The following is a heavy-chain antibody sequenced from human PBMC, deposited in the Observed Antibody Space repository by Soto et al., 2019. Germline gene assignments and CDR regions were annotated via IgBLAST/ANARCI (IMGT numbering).Heavy chain of an antibody. CDR3: ARGPMIAVDTYYYYYGMDV. J-gene: IGHJ6*02. CDR2: INPNSGGT. Sequence: GASVKVSCKASGYTFTGYYMHWVRQAPGQGLEWMGWINPNSGGTNYAQKFQGWVTMTRDTSISTAYMELSRLRSDDTAVYYCARGPMIAVDTYYYYYGMDVWGEGTTVTVS. V-gene: IGHV1-2*04. CDR1: GYTFTGYY. D-gene: IGHD3-22*01.